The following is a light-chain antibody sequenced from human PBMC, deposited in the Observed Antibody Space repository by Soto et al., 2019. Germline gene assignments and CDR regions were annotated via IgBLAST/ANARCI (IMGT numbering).Light chain of an antibody. CDR2: DNN. Sequence: QSVLTQPPSVSAAPGQKVTISCFGSNSNIVNNYVSWYQQLPGTAPKLLIYDNNKRPSGIPDRFSGSKYGTSDTLGITGLQTGDEADYYCGTWDSSLSAVVFGGGTKLTVL. CDR3: GTWDSSLSAVV. V-gene: IGLV1-51*01. J-gene: IGLJ2*01. CDR1: NSNIVNNY.